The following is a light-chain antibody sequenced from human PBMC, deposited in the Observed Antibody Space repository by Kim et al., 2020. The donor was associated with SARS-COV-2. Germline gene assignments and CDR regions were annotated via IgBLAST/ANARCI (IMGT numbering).Light chain of an antibody. CDR2: DLT. CDR3: CSYAGSYTLV. Sequence: QSALTQPRSVSGSPGQSVTISCTGTSNDVGGYDFVSWYQQHPGKAPKLIIYDLTKRPPGVPDRFSGSGSGNTASLTISGLQAEDEADYHCCSYAGSYTLVFGGGTQLTVL. J-gene: IGLJ2*01. V-gene: IGLV2-11*01. CDR1: SNDVGGYDF.